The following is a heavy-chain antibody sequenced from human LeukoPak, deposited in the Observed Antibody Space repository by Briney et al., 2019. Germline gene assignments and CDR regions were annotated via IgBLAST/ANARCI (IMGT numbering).Heavy chain of an antibody. V-gene: IGHV3-74*01. CDR2: INSGGSST. J-gene: IGHJ4*02. D-gene: IGHD3-10*01. Sequence: GSLRLSCGASGFTFSSYWMHWVRQAPGKGLVWVSSINSGGSSTTYADSVKGRFTISRDNAKNTLYLQVNSLRAEDTAVYYCARDRGSTFDYWGQGTLVTVSS. CDR3: ARDRGSTFDY. CDR1: GFTFSSYW.